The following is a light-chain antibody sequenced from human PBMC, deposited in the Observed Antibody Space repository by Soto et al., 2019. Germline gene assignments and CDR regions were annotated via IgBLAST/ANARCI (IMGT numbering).Light chain of an antibody. V-gene: IGKV1-5*03. CDR3: THYNSYSES. CDR1: QTISSW. J-gene: IGKJ1*01. CDR2: KAS. Sequence: DIQMTQSPSTLSGSVGDRVTITCRARQTISSWLAWYQQKPGKAPKLMIYKASTLKSGVPSRFSGSGSVTEFTLNISSLQPDDFATYYCTHYNSYSESFGQGSKVELK.